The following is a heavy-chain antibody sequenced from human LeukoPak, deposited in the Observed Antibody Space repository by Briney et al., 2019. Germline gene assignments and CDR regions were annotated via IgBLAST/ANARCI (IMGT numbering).Heavy chain of an antibody. Sequence: ASVKVSCKPSGYTFSDHYMHWVRQAPGQGLEWMAWINPKNGGTTYAPKFQGRVTLTRDTSTSTFYMELSRLTSDDTAVYYCARGGGGDFWSRYYYMDVWGKGTTVTVS. D-gene: IGHD3-3*01. J-gene: IGHJ6*03. CDR1: GYTFSDHY. CDR2: INPKNGGT. V-gene: IGHV1-2*02. CDR3: ARGGGGDFWSRYYYMDV.